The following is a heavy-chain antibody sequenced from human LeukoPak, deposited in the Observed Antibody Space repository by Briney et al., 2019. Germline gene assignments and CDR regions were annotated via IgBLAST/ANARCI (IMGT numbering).Heavy chain of an antibody. CDR2: IYYSGST. Sequence: SETLSLTCTVSGGSISSYYWSWIRQPPGKGLEWIGYIYYSGSTNYNPSLKSRVTISVDTSKNQFSLKLSSVTAADTAVYHCAREAMYSYGNNFDYWGQGTLVTVSS. D-gene: IGHD5-18*01. V-gene: IGHV4-59*01. CDR1: GGSISSYY. J-gene: IGHJ4*02. CDR3: AREAMYSYGNNFDY.